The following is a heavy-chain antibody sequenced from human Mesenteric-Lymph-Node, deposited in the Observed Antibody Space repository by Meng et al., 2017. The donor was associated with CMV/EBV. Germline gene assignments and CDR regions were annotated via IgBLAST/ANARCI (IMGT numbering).Heavy chain of an antibody. V-gene: IGHV1-46*01. CDR2: INPSGGST. CDR1: GYTFTSYY. CDR3: ARDGKPPRLRFLEWDDPKSEFYYGMDV. D-gene: IGHD3-3*01. Sequence: ASVKVSCKASGYTFTSYYMHWVRQAPGQGLEWMGIINPSGGSTSYAQKFQGRVTMTRDTSTSTVYMELSSLRSEDTAVYYCARDGKPPRLRFLEWDDPKSEFYYGMDVWGQGTTVTVSS. J-gene: IGHJ6*02.